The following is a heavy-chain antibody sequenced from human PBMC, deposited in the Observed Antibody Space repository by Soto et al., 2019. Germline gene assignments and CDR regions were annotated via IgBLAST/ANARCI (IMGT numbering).Heavy chain of an antibody. CDR2: IYYSGST. Sequence: SETLSLTCTVSGGSISSYYWSWIRQPPGKGLEWIGYIYYSGSTNYNPSLKSRVTISVDTSKNQFSLKLSSVTAADTAVYYCASSDASGSYYYFDYWGQGTLVTVSS. V-gene: IGHV4-59*08. CDR3: ASSDASGSYYYFDY. CDR1: GGSISSYY. D-gene: IGHD1-26*01. J-gene: IGHJ4*02.